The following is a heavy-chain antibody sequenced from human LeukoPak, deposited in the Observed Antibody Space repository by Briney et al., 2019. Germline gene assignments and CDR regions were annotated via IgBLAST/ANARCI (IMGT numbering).Heavy chain of an antibody. CDR3: AKSDVVAGARGFRY. V-gene: IGHV3-30*18. J-gene: IGHJ4*02. CDR2: ISYDGSNK. CDR1: GFTFSSYG. Sequence: PGGSLRFSCAASGFTFSSYGMHWVRQAPGKGLEWVAVISYDGSNKYYADSVKGRFTISRDNSKNTLYLQMNSLRAEDTAVYYCAKSDVVAGARGFRYWGQGTLVTVSS. D-gene: IGHD6-19*01.